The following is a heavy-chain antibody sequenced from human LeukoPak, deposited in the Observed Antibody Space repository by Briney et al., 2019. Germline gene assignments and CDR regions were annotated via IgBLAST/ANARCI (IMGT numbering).Heavy chain of an antibody. V-gene: IGHV5-51*01. J-gene: IGHJ4*02. CDR1: GYSFTSYW. CDR2: IYPGDSDT. Sequence: GESLKISCKGSGYSFTSYWNGWVRQMPGKGLEWMGIIYPGDSDTRYSPSFQGQVTISADKSISTAYLQWSSLKASDTAMYYCARDIVVVPAAINYFDYWGQGTLVTVYS. D-gene: IGHD2-2*02. CDR3: ARDIVVVPAAINYFDY.